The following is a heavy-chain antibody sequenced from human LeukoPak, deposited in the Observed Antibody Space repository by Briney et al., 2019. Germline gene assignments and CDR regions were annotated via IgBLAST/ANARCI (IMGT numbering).Heavy chain of an antibody. J-gene: IGHJ4*02. CDR2: INPSGGST. Sequence: LRASVKVSCKASGYTFTNYGINWVRQAPGQGLEWMGIINPSGGSTSYAQKFQGRVTMTRDTSTSTVYMELSSLRSADTAVYYCARGYYYDSSGYYHYDYWGQGTLVTVSS. D-gene: IGHD3-22*01. CDR1: GYTFTNYG. V-gene: IGHV1-46*01. CDR3: ARGYYYDSSGYYHYDY.